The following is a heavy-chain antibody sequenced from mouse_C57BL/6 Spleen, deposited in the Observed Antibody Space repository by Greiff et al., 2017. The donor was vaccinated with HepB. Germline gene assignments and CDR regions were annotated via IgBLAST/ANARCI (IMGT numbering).Heavy chain of an antibody. CDR3: PRGGGWEVDGYFDY. D-gene: IGHD1-1*01. CDR1: GYTFTSYW. J-gene: IGHJ2*01. Sequence: QVQLQQPGAELVKPGASVKMSCKASGYTFTSYWITWVKQRPGQGLEWIGDIYPGSGSTNYNEKFKSKATLTVDTSSSTAYMQLSSLTSEDSAVYYCPRGGGWEVDGYFDYWGQGTTLTVSS. CDR2: IYPGSGST. V-gene: IGHV1-55*01.